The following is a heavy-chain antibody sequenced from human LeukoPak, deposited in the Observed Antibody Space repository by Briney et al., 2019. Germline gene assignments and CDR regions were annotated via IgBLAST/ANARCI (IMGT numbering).Heavy chain of an antibody. Sequence: SVKVSCKASGGTFSSYAISWVRQAPGQGLEWMGRIIPIFGTANYAQKFQGRVTITTDESTSTAYMELSSLRSEDTAVYYRAKGSTSYIVYWGQGTLVTASS. D-gene: IGHD2-2*01. CDR1: GGTFSSYA. V-gene: IGHV1-69*05. J-gene: IGHJ4*02. CDR2: IIPIFGTA. CDR3: AKGSTSYIVY.